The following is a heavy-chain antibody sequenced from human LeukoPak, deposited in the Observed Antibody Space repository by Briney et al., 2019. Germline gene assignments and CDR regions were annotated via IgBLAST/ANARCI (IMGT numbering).Heavy chain of an antibody. V-gene: IGHV3-23*01. CDR3: VRMRGPERRHCFDY. CDR1: DFTFA. J-gene: IGHJ4*02. D-gene: IGHD1-1*01. Sequence: GGSLRLSCVVSDFTFAVSWVRQAPGKGLEWISTINGRGDDSFHADSVKGRFTISRDTSKNTLYLHMSSLRAADTAMYFCVRMRGPERRHCFDYWSQGALLIVSS. CDR2: INGRGDDS.